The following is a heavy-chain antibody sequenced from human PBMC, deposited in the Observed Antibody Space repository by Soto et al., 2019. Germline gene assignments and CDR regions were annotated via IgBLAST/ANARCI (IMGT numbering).Heavy chain of an antibody. V-gene: IGHV4-59*01. J-gene: IGHJ4*02. CDR2: IYYSGST. Sequence: SETLSLTCTVSGGYISSYYWSWIRQPPGKGLEWIGYIYYSGSTNYNPSLKSRVTISVDTSKNQFSLKLSSVTAADTAVYYCARSDGRYWGQGTLVTVSS. CDR3: ARSDGRY. CDR1: GGYISSYY.